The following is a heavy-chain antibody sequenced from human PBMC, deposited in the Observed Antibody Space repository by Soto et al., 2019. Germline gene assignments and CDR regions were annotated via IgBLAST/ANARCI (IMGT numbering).Heavy chain of an antibody. J-gene: IGHJ4*02. CDR3: ARGFLITAVPDY. Sequence: QVQLMESGGGVVQPGGSLRLSCAASGFTFNTYGMHWVRQAPGKGLEWVAVIWDDGSNQYYADSVKGRFTISRDNSKSTLFLQMNSLRADDTAIYYCARGFLITAVPDYWGQGTLVTVSS. CDR1: GFTFNTYG. CDR2: IWDDGSNQ. D-gene: IGHD2-2*01. V-gene: IGHV3-33*01.